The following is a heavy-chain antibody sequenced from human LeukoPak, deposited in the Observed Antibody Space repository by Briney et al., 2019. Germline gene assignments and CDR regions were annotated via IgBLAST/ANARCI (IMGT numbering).Heavy chain of an antibody. V-gene: IGHV4-59*08. D-gene: IGHD6-13*01. CDR2: IYYSGHT. Sequence: SETLSLTCTVSGGSISSYSWSWIRQPPGKGLEWIGYIYYSGHTNYNPSLKSRVTISVDTSKNQFSLKLSSVTAADTAVYYCARRYSSSASFFDYWGRGTLVTVSS. CDR1: GGSISSYS. J-gene: IGHJ4*02. CDR3: ARRYSSSASFFDY.